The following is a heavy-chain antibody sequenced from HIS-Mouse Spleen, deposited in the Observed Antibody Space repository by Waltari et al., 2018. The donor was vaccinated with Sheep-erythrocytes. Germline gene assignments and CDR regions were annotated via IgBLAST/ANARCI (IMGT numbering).Heavy chain of an antibody. CDR1: GFTFDDYA. Sequence: EVQLVESGGGLVQPGRSLRLSCAASGFTFDDYAMHWVRQAPGKGREWVSGISWNSGSRGYADSVKGRFTISRDNAKNSLYLQMNSLRAEDTALYYCAKRGYSSGWSNLDYWGQGTLVTVSS. J-gene: IGHJ4*02. V-gene: IGHV3-9*01. CDR3: AKRGYSSGWSNLDY. D-gene: IGHD6-19*01. CDR2: ISWNSGSR.